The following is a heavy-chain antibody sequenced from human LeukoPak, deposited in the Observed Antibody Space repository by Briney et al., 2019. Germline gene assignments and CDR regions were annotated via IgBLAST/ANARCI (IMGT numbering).Heavy chain of an antibody. CDR2: IYYSGST. V-gene: IGHV4-39*07. D-gene: IGHD3-3*01. CDR3: ARERRFLEWLLDDY. Sequence: PSETLSLTCTVSGGSISSYYWGWIRQPPGKGLEWIGSIYYSGSTYYNPSLKSRVTISVDTSKNQFSLKLSSVTAADTAVYYCARERRFLEWLLDDYWGQGTLVTVSS. CDR1: GGSISSYY. J-gene: IGHJ4*02.